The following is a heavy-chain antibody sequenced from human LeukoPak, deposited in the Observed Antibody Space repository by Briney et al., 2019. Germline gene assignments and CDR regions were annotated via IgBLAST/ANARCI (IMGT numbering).Heavy chain of an antibody. CDR1: GGSISSYY. CDR3: ARAPRYDY. Sequence: SDTLSLTCTVSGGSISSYYWSWIQQPPGKGLEWIGYIYYSGSTNYNPSLKSRVTISVDTSKNQFSLKLSSVTAADTAMYYCARAPRYDYWGQGTLVTVSS. CDR2: IYYSGST. J-gene: IGHJ4*02. D-gene: IGHD1-1*01. V-gene: IGHV4-59*07.